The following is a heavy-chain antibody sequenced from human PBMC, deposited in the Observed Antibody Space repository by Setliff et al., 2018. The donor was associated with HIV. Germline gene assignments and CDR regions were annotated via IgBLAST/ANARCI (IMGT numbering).Heavy chain of an antibody. V-gene: IGHV4-34*01. CDR1: GESSNDYY. CDR3: ARFEVTTVTTRDY. CDR2: IHHTGHI. Sequence: LSLTCAFYGESSNDYYWNWIRQPPGKGLEWIGEIHHTGHINNHPSFKSRVTISLDTSRNQFSLKLRSVTAADTAVYYCARFEVTTVTTRDYWGQGTLVTVSS. J-gene: IGHJ4*02. D-gene: IGHD4-17*01.